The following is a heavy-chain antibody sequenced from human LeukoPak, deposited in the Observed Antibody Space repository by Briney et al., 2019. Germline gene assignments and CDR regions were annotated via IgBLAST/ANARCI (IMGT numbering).Heavy chain of an antibody. CDR1: GVSINSYF. CDR2: IHYSGSS. D-gene: IGHD3-22*01. V-gene: IGHV4-59*01. J-gene: IGHJ6*03. CDR3: ARVITSGYSYYYYYMDF. Sequence: PSETLSLTCSASGVSINSYFWSWIRQPPGKGLEWIGYIHYSGSSNYNSSLKSRVTIAVDTSKNQFSLRLTSVTAADTAVYYCARVITSGYSYYYYYMDFWGRGTTVTVSS.